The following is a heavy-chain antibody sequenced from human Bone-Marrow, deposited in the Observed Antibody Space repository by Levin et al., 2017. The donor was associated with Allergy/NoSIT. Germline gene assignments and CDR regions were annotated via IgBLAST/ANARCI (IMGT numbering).Heavy chain of an antibody. Sequence: GGSLRLSCAASGFTFDDYGMSWVRQAPGKGLEWVSGINWNGGSTGYADSVKGRVTISRDNAKNSLYLQMNSLRAEDTALYHCARGGYYYYMDVWGKGTTVTVSS. V-gene: IGHV3-20*01. D-gene: IGHD3-16*01. CDR3: ARGGYYYYMDV. CDR1: GFTFDDYG. J-gene: IGHJ6*03. CDR2: INWNGGST.